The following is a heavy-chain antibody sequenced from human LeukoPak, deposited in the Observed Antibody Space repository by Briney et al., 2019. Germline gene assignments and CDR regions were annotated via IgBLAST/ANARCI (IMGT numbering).Heavy chain of an antibody. CDR3: AGKQGSGSLRPLDY. J-gene: IGHJ4*02. Sequence: GSLRLSCAASGFIVSSNYISWVRQAPGKGLEWVSGIYSGGHIYYADSVKGRFTISRDNSKNTLHLQMNSLRAEDTAVYHCAGKQGSGSLRPLDYWGQGTLVTVSS. V-gene: IGHV3-53*01. CDR1: GFIVSSNY. D-gene: IGHD3-10*01. CDR2: IYSGGHI.